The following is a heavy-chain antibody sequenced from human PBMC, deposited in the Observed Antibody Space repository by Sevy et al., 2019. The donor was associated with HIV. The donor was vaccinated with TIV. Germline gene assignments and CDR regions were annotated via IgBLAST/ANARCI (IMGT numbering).Heavy chain of an antibody. CDR3: ARGRVWGLWLLPIFDY. CDR1: GGSFSGYY. Sequence: SETRSLTCAVYGGSFSGYYWSWIRQPPGKGLEWIGEINHSGRTKYNPSLKSRVTISVDRSKNQFSLKLSSVTAEDTAVYNCARGRVWGLWLLPIFDYWGQGTLVTVSS. D-gene: IGHD5-18*01. CDR2: INHSGRT. J-gene: IGHJ4*02. V-gene: IGHV4-34*01.